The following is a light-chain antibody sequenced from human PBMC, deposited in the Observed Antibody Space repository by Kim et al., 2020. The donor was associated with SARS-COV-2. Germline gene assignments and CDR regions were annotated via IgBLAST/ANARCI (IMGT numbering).Light chain of an antibody. CDR3: QAWDSSTLYV. J-gene: IGLJ1*01. CDR1: NLGDRY. CDR2: QDT. Sequence: VYPGQTANLPCSGGNLGDRYTSWYQQKPGQSPLLVIYQDTKRPSGIPERFSGSTSGNTATLTITGAQAMDEADYYCQAWDSSTLYVFGAGTKVTVL. V-gene: IGLV3-1*01.